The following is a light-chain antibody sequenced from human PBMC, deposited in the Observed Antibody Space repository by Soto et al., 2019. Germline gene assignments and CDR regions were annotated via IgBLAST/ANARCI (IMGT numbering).Light chain of an antibody. CDR1: QSVSSSY. Sequence: ELVLTQSPGTLSLSPGERATLFCRASQSVSSSYLAWYQQKPGQAPRLLIFGASSRATGIPDRFSGSGSGTDFTLTISRLEPEDFAVYYCQQYGSSPLTFAQGTKVAIK. CDR2: GAS. J-gene: IGKJ1*01. CDR3: QQYGSSPLT. V-gene: IGKV3-20*01.